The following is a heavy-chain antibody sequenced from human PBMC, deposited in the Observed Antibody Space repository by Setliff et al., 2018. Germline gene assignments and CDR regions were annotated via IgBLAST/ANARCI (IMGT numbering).Heavy chain of an antibody. CDR3: VRGSGPRVVVAMPFDY. Sequence: GASVKVSCKTSGFMFYTFGFSWVRHVPEQGFEWMGCINGYNGNTNYAQKFQDRVTVTMDTSTSTVYMELRSLRSDDTAVYYCVRGSGPRVVVAMPFDYWGQGTPVTVSS. V-gene: IGHV1-18*01. J-gene: IGHJ4*02. CDR1: GFMFYTFG. D-gene: IGHD2-2*01. CDR2: INGYNGNT.